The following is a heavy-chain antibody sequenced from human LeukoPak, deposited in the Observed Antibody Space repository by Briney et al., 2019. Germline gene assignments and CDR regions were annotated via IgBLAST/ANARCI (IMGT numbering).Heavy chain of an antibody. CDR3: ARERKSSYDTLTGYYKSDAFDI. Sequence: GASVKVSCKAAGYSLITYGISWVRQAPGQGLEWMGWISAYNGNTNYAQKLQGRVTVTTDTSTNTAYMELRSLRSDDTAVYYCARERKSSYDTLTGYYKSDAFDIWGRGTMVTVSS. D-gene: IGHD3-9*01. J-gene: IGHJ3*02. V-gene: IGHV1-18*01. CDR2: ISAYNGNT. CDR1: GYSLITYG.